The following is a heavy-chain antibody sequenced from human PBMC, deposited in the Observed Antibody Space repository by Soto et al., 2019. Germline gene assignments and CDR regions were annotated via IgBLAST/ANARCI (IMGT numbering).Heavy chain of an antibody. Sequence: GGSLRLSCAASGFTFSSYAMSWVRQAPGKGLEWVSSISSSSSYIYYADSVKGRFTISRDNAKNSLYLQMNSLRAEDTAVYYCARSYDFWSGYHDYWGQGTLVTVSS. V-gene: IGHV3-21*01. CDR2: ISSSSSYI. CDR1: GFTFSSYA. CDR3: ARSYDFWSGYHDY. J-gene: IGHJ4*02. D-gene: IGHD3-3*01.